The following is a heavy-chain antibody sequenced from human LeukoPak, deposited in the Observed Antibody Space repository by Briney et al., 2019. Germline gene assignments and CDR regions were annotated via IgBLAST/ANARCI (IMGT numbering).Heavy chain of an antibody. CDR2: ISSSGSTI. D-gene: IGHD1-1*01. CDR3: ARDQLEGTHDY. CDR1: GFTFSSYE. Sequence: GGSLRLSCAASGFTFSSYEMNWVRQAPGKGLECVSYISSSGSTIYYADSVKGRFTISRDNAKNSLYLQMNSLRAEDTAVYYCARDQLEGTHDYWGQGTLVTVSS. V-gene: IGHV3-48*03. J-gene: IGHJ4*02.